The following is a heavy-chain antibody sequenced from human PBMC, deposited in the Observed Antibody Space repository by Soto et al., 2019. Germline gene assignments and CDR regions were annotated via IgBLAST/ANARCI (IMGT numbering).Heavy chain of an antibody. D-gene: IGHD1-7*01. V-gene: IGHV4-61*08. CDR3: ARGPSDGNWNYVGGRENWFDP. CDR1: GGSISSGDYY. J-gene: IGHJ5*02. CDR2: IYHSGST. Sequence: PSETLSLTCTVSGGSISSGDYYWSWIRQPPGKGLEWIGYIYHSGSTNYNPSLKSRVTISVDTSKNQFSLKLSSVTAADTAVYYCARGPSDGNWNYVGGRENWFDPWGQGTLVTVSS.